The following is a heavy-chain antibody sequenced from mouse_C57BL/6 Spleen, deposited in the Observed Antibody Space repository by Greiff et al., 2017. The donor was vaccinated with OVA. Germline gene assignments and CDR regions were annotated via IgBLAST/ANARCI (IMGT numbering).Heavy chain of an antibody. V-gene: IGHV3-6*01. CDR3: AREGAYDGYLAWFAY. CDR2: ISYDGSN. D-gene: IGHD2-3*01. Sequence: EVKLQESGPGLVKPSQSLSLTCSVTGYSITSGYYWNWIRQFPGNKLEWMGYISYDGSNNYNPSLKNRISITRDTSKNQFFLKLNSVTTEDTATYYCAREGAYDGYLAWFAYWGQGTLVTVSA. J-gene: IGHJ3*01. CDR1: GYSITSGYY.